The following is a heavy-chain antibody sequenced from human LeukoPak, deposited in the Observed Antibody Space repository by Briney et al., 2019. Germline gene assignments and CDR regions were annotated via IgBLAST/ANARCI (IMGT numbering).Heavy chain of an antibody. Sequence: GESLKISCEVSGHRFTNHWIGWVRQMPGKGLEWMGIINLGDSDTKYSPSFQGQVTISLDKSISTAYLQWRSLKASDTAMYYCVSVPDSSGYPAPLWGQGTLVTVSS. V-gene: IGHV5-51*01. CDR1: GHRFTNHW. D-gene: IGHD3-22*01. CDR2: INLGDSDT. J-gene: IGHJ4*02. CDR3: VSVPDSSGYPAPL.